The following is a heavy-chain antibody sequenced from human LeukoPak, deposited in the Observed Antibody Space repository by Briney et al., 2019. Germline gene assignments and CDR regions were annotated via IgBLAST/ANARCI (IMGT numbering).Heavy chain of an antibody. D-gene: IGHD3-10*01. CDR1: GYTFTSYG. CDR2: INGYNGNT. V-gene: IGHV1-18*01. Sequence: ASVKVSCKASGYTFTSYGISWVRQAPGQGLEWMGWINGYNGNTNHAQKFQGRVIMTTDTSTSTVYMELRSLRSDDTAVYYCARDCHGSGSSFDYWGQGTLVTVSS. CDR3: ARDCHGSGSSFDY. J-gene: IGHJ4*02.